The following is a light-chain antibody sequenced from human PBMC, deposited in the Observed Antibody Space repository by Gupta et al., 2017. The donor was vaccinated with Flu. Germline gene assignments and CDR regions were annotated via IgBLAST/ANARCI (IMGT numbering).Light chain of an antibody. CDR3: KVGTPWPSLA. CDR1: QSVSSH. V-gene: IGKV3-11*01. J-gene: IGKJ5*01. Sequence: VLTQSPTTLSASPVDRVTFSCRASQSVSSHLDWYQQKVGQAPRLLIYEASNRATGIPGRFSGGGTGTDFTLTISNLEPDDFALYYCKVGTPWPSLAFGQGTRLEIE. CDR2: EAS.